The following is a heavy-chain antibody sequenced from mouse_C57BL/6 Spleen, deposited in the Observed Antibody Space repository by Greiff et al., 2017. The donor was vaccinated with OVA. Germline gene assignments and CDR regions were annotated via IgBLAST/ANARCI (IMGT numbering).Heavy chain of an antibody. CDR1: GYTFTSYG. CDR3: AREGTGTRDFDY. D-gene: IGHD4-1*01. Sequence: VMLVESGAELARPGASVKLSCKASGYTFTSYGISWVKQRTGQGLEWIGEIYPRSGNTYYNEKFKGKATLTADKSSSTAYMELRSLTSEDSAVYFCAREGTGTRDFDYWGQGTTLTVSS. V-gene: IGHV1-81*01. J-gene: IGHJ2*01. CDR2: IYPRSGNT.